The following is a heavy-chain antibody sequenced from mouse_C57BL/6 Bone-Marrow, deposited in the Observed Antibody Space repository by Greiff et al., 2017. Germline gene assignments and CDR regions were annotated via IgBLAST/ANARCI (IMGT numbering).Heavy chain of an antibody. CDR3: ARTFTVVATFDY. D-gene: IGHD1-1*01. CDR2: IDPANGNT. CDR1: GFNIKNTY. V-gene: IGHV14-3*01. J-gene: IGHJ2*01. Sequence: VQLQQSVAELVRPGASDKLSCTASGFNIKNTYMHWVKQRPEQGLEWIGRIDPANGNTKSAPTFQGKATITADTSSNTAYLQLSSLTTEDTAIYYCARTFTVVATFDYWGQGTTLTVSS.